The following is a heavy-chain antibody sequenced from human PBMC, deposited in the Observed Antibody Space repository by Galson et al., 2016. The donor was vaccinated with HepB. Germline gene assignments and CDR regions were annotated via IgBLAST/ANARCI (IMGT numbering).Heavy chain of an antibody. V-gene: IGHV3-23*01. Sequence: SLRLSCAASGFTFRNYGMTWVRQAPGKGLEVVSSISRSGDSTDYSDSVKGRFTISRDNSKNTLFLEMNGLTADDTAICYCVQGSPAPAVWGKGTAVTVSS. CDR2: ISRSGDST. CDR3: VQGSPAPAV. CDR1: GFTFRNYG. J-gene: IGHJ6*04. D-gene: IGHD3-10*01.